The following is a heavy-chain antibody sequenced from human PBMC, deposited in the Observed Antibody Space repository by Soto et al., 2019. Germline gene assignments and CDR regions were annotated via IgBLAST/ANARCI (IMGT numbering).Heavy chain of an antibody. J-gene: IGHJ3*02. D-gene: IGHD2-2*01. V-gene: IGHV3-48*01. Sequence: EVQLVESGGGLVQPGGSLRLSCAVSGDTFSRYIFSWVRQAPGEGLEWVSYINSGSNIFYADSVKGRFTMSRDNAKSSLYLQMNSLRAEDTAVYYCERRVPTATVPAFDIWGQGTMDTVSS. CDR3: ERRVPTATVPAFDI. CDR1: GDTFSRYI. CDR2: INSGSNI.